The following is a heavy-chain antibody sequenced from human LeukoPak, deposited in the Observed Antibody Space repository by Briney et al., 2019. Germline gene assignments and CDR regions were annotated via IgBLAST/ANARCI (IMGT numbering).Heavy chain of an antibody. Sequence: GGSLRLACAASGFTFSSYAMSWVRQAPGKGLDWVSTISGSGGSTYYADSVRGRFTISRDNSKNALYLQMNSLRAEDTAVYYCAKGGGSKAYFDYWGQGTLVTVSS. CDR1: GFTFSSYA. J-gene: IGHJ4*02. CDR2: ISGSGGST. D-gene: IGHD1-26*01. V-gene: IGHV3-23*01. CDR3: AKGGGSKAYFDY.